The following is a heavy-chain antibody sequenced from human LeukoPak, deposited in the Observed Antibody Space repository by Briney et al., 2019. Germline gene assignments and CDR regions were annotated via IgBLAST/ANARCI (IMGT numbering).Heavy chain of an antibody. CDR1: GFTFSSYG. V-gene: IGHV3-33*08. CDR2: IWYDGSNK. D-gene: IGHD6-13*01. CDR3: ARVIGIAAAGTGVFDY. J-gene: IGHJ4*02. Sequence: GGSLRLSCAASGFTFSSYGMHWVRQAPGKGLEWVAVIWYDGSNKYYADSVKGRFTISRDNSKNTLYLQMNSLRAEDTAVYYCARVIGIAAAGTGVFDYWGQGTLVTVSS.